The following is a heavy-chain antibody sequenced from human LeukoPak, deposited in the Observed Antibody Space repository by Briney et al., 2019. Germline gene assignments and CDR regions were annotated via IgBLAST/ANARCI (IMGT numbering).Heavy chain of an antibody. CDR2: VNHSGRT. CDR1: GGSFSDYW. Sequence: SETLSLTCAVYGGSFSDYWWTWIRQSPGKGLEWIGEVNHSGRTNYNPSLKSRVSISVDMSKKQFSLKLTSVTAADTAVYYCARVKGYCSGGSCYDPIDYWGQGTLVTVSS. J-gene: IGHJ4*02. V-gene: IGHV4-34*01. CDR3: ARVKGYCSGGSCYDPIDY. D-gene: IGHD2-15*01.